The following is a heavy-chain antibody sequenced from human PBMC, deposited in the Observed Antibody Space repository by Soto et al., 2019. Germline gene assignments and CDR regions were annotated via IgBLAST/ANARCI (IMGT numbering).Heavy chain of an antibody. CDR2: ISAYNGNT. Sequence: ASVKVSCKASGYTFTSYGISWVRQAPGQGLEWMGWISAYNGNTNYAQKLQGRVTMTTDTSTSTAYMEMRSLRSDDTAVYYCARLRFLEGYFDYWGQGTLVTVSS. CDR1: GYTFTSYG. D-gene: IGHD3-3*01. V-gene: IGHV1-18*01. J-gene: IGHJ4*02. CDR3: ARLRFLEGYFDY.